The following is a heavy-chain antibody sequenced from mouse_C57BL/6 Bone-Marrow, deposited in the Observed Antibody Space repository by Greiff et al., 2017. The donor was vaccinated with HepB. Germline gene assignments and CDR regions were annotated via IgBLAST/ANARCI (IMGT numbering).Heavy chain of an antibody. V-gene: IGHV7-1*01. Sequence: EVMLVESGGGLVQSGRSLRLSCATSGFTFSDFYMEWVRQAPGKGLEWIAASRNKANDYTTEYSASVQGRFIVSRDTAQSVLYRQMNALRAENTAICYWARDARDYYAMDYWGQGTAVTVSS. CDR1: GFTFSDFY. CDR2: SRNKANDYTT. CDR3: ARDARDYYAMDY. J-gene: IGHJ4*01.